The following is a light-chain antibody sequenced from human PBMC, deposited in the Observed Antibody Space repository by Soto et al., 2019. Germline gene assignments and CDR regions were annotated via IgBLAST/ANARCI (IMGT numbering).Light chain of an antibody. J-gene: IGLJ1*01. CDR3: CSYAGSSTYV. CDR2: EVT. V-gene: IGLV2-23*02. Sequence: QSVLTQPASVSGSPGQSITISCTGISSDVGSYNLVSWYQQHPGKAPKLMIYEVTKRPSGVFNRFSGSNSGNTASLTISGLQAEDEADYYCCSYAGSSTYVFGSGTKVTVL. CDR1: SSDVGSYNL.